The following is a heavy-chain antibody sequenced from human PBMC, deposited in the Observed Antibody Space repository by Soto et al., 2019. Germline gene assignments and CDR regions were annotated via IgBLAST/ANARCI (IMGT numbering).Heavy chain of an antibody. Sequence: GASVKVSCKASGGTFSSYTISWVRQAPGQGLEWMGRIIPILGIANYAQKFQGRVTITADKSTSTAYMELSSLRSEDTAVYYCARARAPYGDPYYFDYWGQGTLVTVSS. CDR1: GGTFSSYT. D-gene: IGHD4-17*01. CDR3: ARARAPYGDPYYFDY. CDR2: IIPILGIA. J-gene: IGHJ4*02. V-gene: IGHV1-69*02.